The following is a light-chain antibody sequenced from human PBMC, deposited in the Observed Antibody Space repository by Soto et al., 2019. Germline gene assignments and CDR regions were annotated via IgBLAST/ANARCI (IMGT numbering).Light chain of an antibody. V-gene: IGKV1-5*03. CDR1: QTISSW. CDR3: QQYNSYSRT. Sequence: DIQRTQSPSTLSGSFGDRVSITCRASQTISSWLAWYQQKPGKAPKLLIYKASSLESGVPSRFSGSGSGTEFTLTISSLQPDDFATYYCQQYNSYSRTFGQGTEVDI. J-gene: IGKJ1*01. CDR2: KAS.